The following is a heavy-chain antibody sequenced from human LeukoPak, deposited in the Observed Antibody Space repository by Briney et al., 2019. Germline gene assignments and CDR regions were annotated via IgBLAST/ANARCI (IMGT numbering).Heavy chain of an antibody. CDR1: GGSISSYY. J-gene: IGHJ3*02. CDR3: ARHKYSSGWPPEGAFDI. V-gene: IGHV4-59*04. CDR2: IYYSGST. D-gene: IGHD6-19*01. Sequence: PSETLSLTCTVSGGSISSYYWSWIRQPPGKGLEWIGYIYYSGSTYYNPSLKSRVTISVDTSKNQFSLKLSSVTAADTAVYYCARHKYSSGWPPEGAFDIWGQGTMVTVSS.